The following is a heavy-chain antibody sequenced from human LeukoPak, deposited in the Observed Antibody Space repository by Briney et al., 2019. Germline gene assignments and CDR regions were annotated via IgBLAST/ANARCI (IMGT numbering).Heavy chain of an antibody. CDR3: ARGVTMISPFWFDP. V-gene: IGHV4-59*01. Sequence: SETLSLTCTVSGGSISSYYWSWIRQPPGKGLEWIGYIYYSGSTNYNPSLKSRVTIPVDTSKNQFSLKLSSVTAADTAVYYCARGVTMISPFWFDPWGQGTLVTVSS. D-gene: IGHD3-22*01. CDR1: GGSISSYY. J-gene: IGHJ5*02. CDR2: IYYSGST.